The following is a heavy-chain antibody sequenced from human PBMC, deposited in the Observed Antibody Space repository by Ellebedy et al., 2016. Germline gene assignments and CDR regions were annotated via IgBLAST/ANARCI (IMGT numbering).Heavy chain of an antibody. CDR2: ISAYHGNT. D-gene: IGHD3-22*01. CDR1: GYPFTSYG. CDR3: MRGRLIGSGSQLHDH. Sequence: ASVKVSCXASGYPFTSYGITWVRQAPGQGLEWMGWISAYHGNTNYAQKLQGRVTMTTDTSTSTAYMELRSLRSDDTALYYCMRGRLIGSGSQLHDHWGQGTLVTVSS. V-gene: IGHV1-18*01. J-gene: IGHJ4*02.